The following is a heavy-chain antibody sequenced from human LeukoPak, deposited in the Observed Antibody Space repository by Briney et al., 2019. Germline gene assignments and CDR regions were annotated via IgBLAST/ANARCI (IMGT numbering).Heavy chain of an antibody. CDR1: GGTFSSYA. CDR2: IIPIFGTA. D-gene: IGHD2-2*01. Sequence: ASVKVSCKASGGTFSSYAISWVRQAPGQGLEWMGGIIPIFGTANYAQKFQGRVTITTDESTSTAYMELSSLRSEDTAVYYCARGRSSTSCYPGAEYFQHWGQGTLVTVSS. CDR3: ARGRSSTSCYPGAEYFQH. J-gene: IGHJ1*01. V-gene: IGHV1-69*05.